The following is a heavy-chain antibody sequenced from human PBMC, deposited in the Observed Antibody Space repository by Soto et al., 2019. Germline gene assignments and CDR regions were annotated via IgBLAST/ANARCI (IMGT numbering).Heavy chain of an antibody. V-gene: IGHV1-18*01. CDR1: GGTFSSYA. CDR3: ARQNYYSGMDV. Sequence: QVQLVQSGAEVKKPGSSVKVSCKASGGTFSSYAISWVRQAPGQGLEWVGWISAYNGNTNYGKMLQGRVTLTTDTSTSTGYLELRSLRSDDTAVYFCARQNYYSGMDVWGQGTTVTVSS. CDR2: ISAYNGNT. J-gene: IGHJ6*02.